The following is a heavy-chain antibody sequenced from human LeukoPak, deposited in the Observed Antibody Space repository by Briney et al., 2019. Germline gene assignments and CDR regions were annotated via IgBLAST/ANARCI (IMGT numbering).Heavy chain of an antibody. V-gene: IGHV3-30*03. J-gene: IGHJ5*02. D-gene: IGHD3-3*01. CDR1: GFTFSSYG. Sequence: GGSLRLSCAASGFTFSSYGMHWVRQAPGKGLEWVAVISYDGSNKYYADSVKGRFTISRDNSKNTLYLQMNSLRAEDTAVYYCAREPGHPEWPAIDPWGQGTLVTVSS. CDR3: AREPGHPEWPAIDP. CDR2: ISYDGSNK.